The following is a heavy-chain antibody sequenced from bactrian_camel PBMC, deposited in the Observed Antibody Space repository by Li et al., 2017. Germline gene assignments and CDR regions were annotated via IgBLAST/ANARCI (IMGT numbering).Heavy chain of an antibody. CDR2: IQSDGSST. Sequence: VQLVESGGGLVQPGGSLRLSCAASDTTFGTYDMTWVRQAPGKGLEWVSGIQSDGSSTSYADSVKGRFTISGDNAKNMAYLHMNNLKSQDTALYYCAIPMGYWGQGTQVTVST. V-gene: IGHV3S40*01. D-gene: IGHD3*01. CDR3: AIPMGY. CDR1: DTTFGTYD. J-gene: IGHJ4*01.